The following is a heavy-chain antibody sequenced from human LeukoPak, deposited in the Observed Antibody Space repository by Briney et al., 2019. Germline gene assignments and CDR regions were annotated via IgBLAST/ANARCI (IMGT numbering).Heavy chain of an antibody. J-gene: IGHJ5*02. CDR3: ARLLWFGDASDWFDP. Sequence: ASVKVSCKASAYTFTSFDINWVRQATGQGLEWMGWMNPNSGNTGYAQKFQGRVTMTRNTSISTAYMELSSLRSDDTAVYYCARLLWFGDASDWFDPWGQGTLVTVSS. V-gene: IGHV1-8*01. D-gene: IGHD3-10*01. CDR1: AYTFTSFD. CDR2: MNPNSGNT.